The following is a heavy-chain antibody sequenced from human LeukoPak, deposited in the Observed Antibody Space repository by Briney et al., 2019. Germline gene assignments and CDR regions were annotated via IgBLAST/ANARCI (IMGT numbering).Heavy chain of an antibody. J-gene: IGHJ4*02. CDR2: IYSGGST. D-gene: IGHD2-2*01. CDR1: GLTVSRNY. CDR3: ARGPGALDY. Sequence: GGSLRLSCAASGLTVSRNYMSWVRQAPGQGLEWVSIIYSGGSTIYGDSVKGRFTISRDNSKNTLFLHMNSLRAEDTAVYYCARGPGALDYWGQGTLVTVSS. V-gene: IGHV3-53*05.